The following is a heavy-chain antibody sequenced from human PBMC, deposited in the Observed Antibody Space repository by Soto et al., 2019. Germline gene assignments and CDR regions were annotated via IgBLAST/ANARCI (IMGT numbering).Heavy chain of an antibody. V-gene: IGHV1-69*13. D-gene: IGHD6-6*01. CDR3: AREEEYSSSSAAFDI. Sequence: VASVKVSCKASGGTFSSYAISWVRQAPGQGLEWMGGIIPIFGTANYAQKFQGRVTITADESTSTAYMELSSLRSEDTAVYYCAREEEYSSSSAAFDIWGQGTMVTVSS. CDR1: GGTFSSYA. J-gene: IGHJ3*02. CDR2: IIPIFGTA.